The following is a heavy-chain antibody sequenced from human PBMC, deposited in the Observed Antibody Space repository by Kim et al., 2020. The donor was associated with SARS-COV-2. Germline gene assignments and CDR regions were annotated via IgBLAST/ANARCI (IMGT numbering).Heavy chain of an antibody. Sequence: GGSLRLSCAASGFTFSSYGMHWVRQAPGKGLEWVAVISYDGSNKYYADSVKGRFTISRDNSKNTLYLQMNSLRAEDTAVYYCAKEISGRSVPAANYYGMDVWGQGTTVTVSS. D-gene: IGHD2-2*01. V-gene: IGHV3-30*18. CDR2: ISYDGSNK. CDR3: AKEISGRSVPAANYYGMDV. CDR1: GFTFSSYG. J-gene: IGHJ6*02.